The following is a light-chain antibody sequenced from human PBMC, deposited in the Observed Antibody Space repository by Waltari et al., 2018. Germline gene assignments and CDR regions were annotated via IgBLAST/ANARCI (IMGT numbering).Light chain of an antibody. CDR3: QHYVRWPVT. CDR2: GAS. J-gene: IGKJ1*01. CDR1: ESVGRS. V-gene: IGKV3-20*01. Sequence: EIVLTQSPGTLSLSPGERATLSCRASESVGRSLAWYQQRPGQAPRLLIYGASNRAPGIPDWFSGSGSGTEFSLTISRLEPEDFAVYYCQHYVRWPVTFGQGTKVEIK.